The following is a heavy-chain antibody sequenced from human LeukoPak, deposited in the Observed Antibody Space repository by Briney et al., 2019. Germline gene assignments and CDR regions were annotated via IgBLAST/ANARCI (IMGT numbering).Heavy chain of an antibody. CDR2: ISSSSSYI. V-gene: IGHV3-21*01. D-gene: IGHD1-1*01. J-gene: IGHJ5*02. CDR3: ARAPKGYVGWFDP. Sequence: KPGGSLRLSCAASGFTFSSYSMNWVRQAPGKGLEWVSSISSSSSYIYYADSGKGRFTISRDNAKNSLYLQMNSLRAEDTAVYYCARAPKGYVGWFDPWGQGTLVTVSS. CDR1: GFTFSSYS.